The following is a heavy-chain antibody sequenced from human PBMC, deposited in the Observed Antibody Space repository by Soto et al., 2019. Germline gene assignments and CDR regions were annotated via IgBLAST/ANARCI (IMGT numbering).Heavy chain of an antibody. V-gene: IGHV3-23*01. CDR2: ISGSGSST. CDR3: VRFYFGNSKSVLYFDY. Sequence: PGGSLRLSCAASGFTFRIYAMSWVRQAPGKGLEWVSTISGSGSSTYYADSVKGRFTISKDNSKDTLFLQMNSLRAEDSAVYYCVRFYFGNSKSVLYFDYWGQGTLVTVSS. D-gene: IGHD1-1*01. J-gene: IGHJ4*02. CDR1: GFTFRIYA.